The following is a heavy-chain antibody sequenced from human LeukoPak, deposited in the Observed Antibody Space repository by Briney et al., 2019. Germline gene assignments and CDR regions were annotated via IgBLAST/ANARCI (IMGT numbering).Heavy chain of an antibody. CDR1: GGSISSYY. CDR3: ARDRYCSGGSCYYYYYGMDV. V-gene: IGHV4-59*01. J-gene: IGHJ6*02. CDR2: IYYSGST. Sequence: SETLSLTCTVSGGSISSYYWSWIRQPPGTGLEWIGYIYYSGSTNYNPSLKSRVTISVDTSKNQFSLKLSSVTAADTAVYYCARDRYCSGGSCYYYYYGMDVWGQGTTVTVSS. D-gene: IGHD2-15*01.